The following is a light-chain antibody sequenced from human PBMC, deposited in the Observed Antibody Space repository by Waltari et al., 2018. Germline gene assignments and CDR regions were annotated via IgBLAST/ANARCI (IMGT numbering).Light chain of an antibody. J-gene: IGKJ3*01. Sequence: DIVMTQSPDSLAVSLGERATINCKSSQSVLYSSNNKNYLAWYQQKPVQPPKLLIYWSSTRESGVPDRFRGSGSGTDFTLTISSLQAEDVAVYYCQQYYTTPFTFGPGTKVDIK. CDR2: WSS. V-gene: IGKV4-1*01. CDR3: QQYYTTPFT. CDR1: QSVLYSSNNKNY.